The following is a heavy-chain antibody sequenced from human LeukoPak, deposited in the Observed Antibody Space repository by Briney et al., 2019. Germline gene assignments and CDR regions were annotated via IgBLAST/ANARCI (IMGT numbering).Heavy chain of an antibody. D-gene: IGHD6-19*01. CDR2: IYSSGNT. V-gene: IGHV3-53*01. CDR3: ARGITNIAVGDY. CDR1: GFTVDNNY. Sequence: GGSLRLSCAASGFTVDNNYMSWVRQAPGKGLEWVSVIYSSGNTYYADSVRGRFTISRDNSKNTPFLQMYSLRDEDTAIYYCARGITNIAVGDYWGRGTLVTVSS. J-gene: IGHJ4*02.